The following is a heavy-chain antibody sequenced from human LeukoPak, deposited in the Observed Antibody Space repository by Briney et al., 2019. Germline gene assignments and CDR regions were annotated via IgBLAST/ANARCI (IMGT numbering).Heavy chain of an antibody. V-gene: IGHV4-38-2*02. CDR2: IYHSGST. Sequence: SETLSLTCTVSGYSISSGYYWGWIRQPPGKGLEWIGSIYHSGSTYYNPSLKSRVTISVDTSKNQFPLKLSSVTAADTAVYYCASSRLRFLEWLLYGGYYMDVWGKGTTVTVSS. D-gene: IGHD3-3*01. J-gene: IGHJ6*03. CDR3: ASSRLRFLEWLLYGGYYMDV. CDR1: GYSISSGYY.